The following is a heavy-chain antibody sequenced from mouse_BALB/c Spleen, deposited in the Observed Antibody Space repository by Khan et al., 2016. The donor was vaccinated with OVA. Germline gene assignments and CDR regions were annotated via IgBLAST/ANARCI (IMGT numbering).Heavy chain of an antibody. CDR2: IWSDGGT. D-gene: IGHD2-1*01. J-gene: IGHJ1*01. V-gene: IGHV2-6-1*01. CDR3: ASHGYDGSDGPYVDV. Sequence: QVQLKQSGPGLVAPSQSLSITCTISGFSLTSYGVHWVRQPPGKGLEWLVVIWSDGGTTYNSALKSRLSISKDNSKSQVFLKMNSLQTEGTAMYDCASHGYDGSDGPYVDVWGAGTTVTVSS. CDR1: GFSLTSYG.